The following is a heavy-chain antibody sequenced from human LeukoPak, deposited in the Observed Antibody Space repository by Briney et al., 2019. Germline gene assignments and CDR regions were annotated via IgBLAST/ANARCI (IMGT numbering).Heavy chain of an antibody. J-gene: IGHJ4*02. CDR2: ISTTSTYI. CDR1: GFTFSSYS. V-gene: IGHV3-21*01. D-gene: IGHD4-17*01. Sequence: GGSLRLSCAASGFTFSSYSMNWVRQTPGKGLEWVSSISTTSTYIYYADSVTGRFTISRDNAKNSLYLQMNSLRAEDTAVYYCARDRLHYGEYEKTFDYWGQGTLVSVSS. CDR3: ARDRLHYGEYEKTFDY.